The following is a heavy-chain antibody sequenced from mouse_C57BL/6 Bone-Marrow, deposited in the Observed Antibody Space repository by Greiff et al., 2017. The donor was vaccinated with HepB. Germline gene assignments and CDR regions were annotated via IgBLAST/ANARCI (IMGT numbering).Heavy chain of an antibody. CDR1: GYTFTSYW. CDR3: TGHYGSSDWYFDV. Sequence: VQLQQSGTVLARPGASVKMSCKTSGYTFTSYWMHWVKQRPGQGLEWIGAIYPGNSDTSYNQKFKGKAKLTAVTSASTAYMELSSLTNEDSAGYDCTGHYGSSDWYFDVWGTGTTVTVSS. D-gene: IGHD1-1*01. CDR2: IYPGNSDT. J-gene: IGHJ1*03. V-gene: IGHV1-5*01.